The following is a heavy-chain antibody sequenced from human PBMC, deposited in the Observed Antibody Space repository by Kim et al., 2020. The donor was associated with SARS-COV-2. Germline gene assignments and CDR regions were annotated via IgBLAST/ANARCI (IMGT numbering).Heavy chain of an antibody. D-gene: IGHD4-17*01. J-gene: IGHJ4*02. CDR2: IYTSGST. Sequence: SETLSLTCTVSGGSISSGSYYGSWIRQPAGKGLEWIGRIYTSGSTNYNPSLKSRVTISVDTSKNQFSLKLSSVTAADTAVYYCARGGDYGGYWGQGTLVTVSS. V-gene: IGHV4-61*02. CDR1: GGSISSGSYY. CDR3: ARGGDYGGY.